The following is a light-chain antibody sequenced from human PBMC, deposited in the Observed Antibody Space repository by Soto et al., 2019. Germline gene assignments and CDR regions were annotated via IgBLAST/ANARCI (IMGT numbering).Light chain of an antibody. J-gene: IGLJ1*01. CDR1: SSDVGGSNF. CDR2: DVA. Sequence: QDALTHPGSVSYSPGHSITISCTGTSSDVGGSNFVSWYQQHPGKPPKLIIYDVANRPSGVSNRFSGSKSGSTASLIISRLQTEEEADYYCVSYTSSTNYVFGTGTKVTVL. V-gene: IGLV2-14*03. CDR3: VSYTSSTNYV.